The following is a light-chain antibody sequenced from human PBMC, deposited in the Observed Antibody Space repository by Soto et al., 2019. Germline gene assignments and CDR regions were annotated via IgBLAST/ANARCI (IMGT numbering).Light chain of an antibody. CDR3: QQTYSTPS. Sequence: DIQITQSLATLSESVGDSVTIRCRASQSISTVLNWYQQKPGKAPXLRIKAASSFQSGVPSRLSGSGSGTDFTLTISSMQPEDYATYYCQQTYSTPSFGQGTKVDIK. V-gene: IGKV1-39*01. J-gene: IGKJ1*01. CDR1: QSISTV. CDR2: AAS.